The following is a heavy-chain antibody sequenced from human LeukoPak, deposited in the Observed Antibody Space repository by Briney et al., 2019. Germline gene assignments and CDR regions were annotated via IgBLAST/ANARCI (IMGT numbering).Heavy chain of an antibody. CDR2: IITFNGDT. D-gene: IGHD1-26*01. J-gene: IGHJ5*01. CDR3: ARGPPGNQRFYDS. V-gene: IGHV1-18*01. CDR1: GYPFTDFP. Sequence: ASVKVSCKASGYPFTDFPISWVRLAPGQGFEWMGWIITFNGDTNYAQKFHGRVTMTSNTSPNTVDMELKNLTSDDTAVYYCARGPPGNQRFYDSWGQGTLVTVSS.